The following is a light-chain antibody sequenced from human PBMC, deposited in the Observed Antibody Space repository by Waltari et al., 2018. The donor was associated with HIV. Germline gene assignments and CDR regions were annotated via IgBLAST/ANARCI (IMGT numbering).Light chain of an antibody. CDR2: GN. CDR3: AAWDDTLKSLL. Sequence: QAVLAQPPSVSGPPGQRVTISCSGSFSDIGSFPVSWYQQLPGTAPKLLLYGNQRLSGGPDRFSGSQSGTSASLAISGLQSEDEADFYCAAWDDTLKSLLFGGGTKLTVL. V-gene: IGLV1-44*01. J-gene: IGLJ2*01. CDR1: FSDIGSFP.